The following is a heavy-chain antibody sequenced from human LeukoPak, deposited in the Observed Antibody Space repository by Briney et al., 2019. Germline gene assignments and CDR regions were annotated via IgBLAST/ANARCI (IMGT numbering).Heavy chain of an antibody. J-gene: IGHJ4*02. D-gene: IGHD3-3*01. CDR3: ARGVTTFDY. V-gene: IGHV4-59*08. Sequence: SETLSLTCAVSGASISSYYWSWIRQPPGKGLEWIGYIYFSGNTNYNPSLKSRVTISVDTSKNQFSLKLSSVTAADTAVYYCARGVTTFDYWGQGTLVTVSS. CDR1: GASISSYY. CDR2: IYFSGNT.